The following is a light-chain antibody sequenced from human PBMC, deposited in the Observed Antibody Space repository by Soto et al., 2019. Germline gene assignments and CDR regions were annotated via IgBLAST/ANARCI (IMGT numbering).Light chain of an antibody. J-gene: IGKJ3*01. CDR3: QQANSFPFT. V-gene: IGKV1-5*03. CDR2: KAS. CDR1: QSIGIW. Sequence: IQMTQSPSTLSASVGDRVAITCRASQSIGIWLAWYQQKPGKAPRFLIYKASSLESGVPSRFSGSGYGTEFTLTISSLQPDDFATYYCQQANSFPFTFGPGTKVDIK.